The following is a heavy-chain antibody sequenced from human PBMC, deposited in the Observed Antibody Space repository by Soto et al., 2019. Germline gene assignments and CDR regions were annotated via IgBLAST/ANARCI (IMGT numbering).Heavy chain of an antibody. V-gene: IGHV3-9*01. Sequence: PGGSLRLSCAVSGFTFDDNAMHWVRQAPEKGLEWVSGINWKSDIGYADSVKGRFTISRDNAENSLYLQMNSLRAEDTAFYNRAISHDRGGRTTFIYWGQGTQVTVSS. CDR2: INWKSDI. D-gene: IGHD3-16*01. CDR3: AISHDRGGRTTFIY. CDR1: GFTFDDNA. J-gene: IGHJ4*02.